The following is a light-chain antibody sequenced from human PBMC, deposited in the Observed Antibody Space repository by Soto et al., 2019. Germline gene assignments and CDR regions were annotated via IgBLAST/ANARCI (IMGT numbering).Light chain of an antibody. CDR3: MQATQFPPYT. V-gene: IGKV2-24*01. CDR1: QSLLHRDGRTY. J-gene: IGKJ2*01. CDR2: KVS. Sequence: DIVMTQTPLSSRVTLGQPASISCRSSQSLLHRDGRTYLSWLQQRPGQPLRLLIYKVSNRLSGVPDRFSGSGAGTDFTLKISRVEADDVGVYYCMQATQFPPYTFGQGTKLEIE.